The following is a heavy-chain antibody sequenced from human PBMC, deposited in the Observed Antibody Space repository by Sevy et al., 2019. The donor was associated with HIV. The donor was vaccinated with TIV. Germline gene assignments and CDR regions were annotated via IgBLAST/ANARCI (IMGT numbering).Heavy chain of an antibody. CDR2: INPNSGGT. Sequence: ASVKVSCKASGYTFTGYYMQWVRQAPGQGLEWMGWINPNSGGTNYAQKFQGRITMTRDTSISTAYLELNRLRSDDTAVCYCARDPNDILNEHAFDIWGQGTVVTVSS. CDR3: ARDPNDILNEHAFDI. CDR1: GYTFTGYY. J-gene: IGHJ3*02. V-gene: IGHV1-2*02. D-gene: IGHD3-9*01.